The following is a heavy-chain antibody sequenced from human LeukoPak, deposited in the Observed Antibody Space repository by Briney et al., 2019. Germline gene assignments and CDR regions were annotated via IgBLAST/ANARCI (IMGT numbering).Heavy chain of an antibody. V-gene: IGHV3-21*04. CDR2: ISTTSDYI. Sequence: PGGSLRLSCAASGFTFSNYDMSWVRQAPGKGLEWVSSISTTSDYIYYAGSVKGRFTVSRDNAKNSLFLQMNSLRAEDTAVYYCARRIYSSGWDDAFDIWGQGTMVTVSS. CDR1: GFTFSNYD. CDR3: ARRIYSSGWDDAFDI. D-gene: IGHD6-19*01. J-gene: IGHJ3*02.